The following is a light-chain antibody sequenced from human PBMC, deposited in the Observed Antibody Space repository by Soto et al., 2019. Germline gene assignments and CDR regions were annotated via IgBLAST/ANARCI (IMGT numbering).Light chain of an antibody. J-gene: IGKJ2*01. Sequence: DVVMTQSPESLTVSLGERVTISCRSSQSVFYSSNSQNYLAWYQQKPGQPPKLLIYWASARDSGVPDRFSGSGSGTDFTLTISSLQAEDVAVYYCQQYYYTPYTFGQGTKLEIE. V-gene: IGKV4-1*01. CDR1: QSVFYSSNSQNY. CDR3: QQYYYTPYT. CDR2: WAS.